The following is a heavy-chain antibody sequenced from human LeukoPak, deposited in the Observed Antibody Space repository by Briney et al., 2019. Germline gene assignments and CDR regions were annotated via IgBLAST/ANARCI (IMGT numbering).Heavy chain of an antibody. CDR2: MNPNSGNT. V-gene: IGHV1-8*02. D-gene: IGHD3-10*01. Sequence: ASVKVSCKASGYTFTSYGISWVRQAPGQGLEWMGWMNPNSGNTGYAQKFQGRVTMTRNTSISTAYMELSSLRSEDTAVYYCARGVYYGSGNYYPAPGWFDPWGQGTLVTVSS. CDR1: GYTFTSYG. CDR3: ARGVYYGSGNYYPAPGWFDP. J-gene: IGHJ5*02.